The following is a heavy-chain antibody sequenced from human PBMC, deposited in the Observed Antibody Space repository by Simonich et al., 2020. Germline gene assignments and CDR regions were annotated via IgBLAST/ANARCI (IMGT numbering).Heavy chain of an antibody. CDR1: GGSISSYY. J-gene: IGHJ4*02. D-gene: IGHD5-12*01. CDR2: IYYRGST. CDR3: ARHDRWLQFYFDY. Sequence: QVQLQESGPGLVKPSETLSLTCTVSGGSISSYYWSWIRPPPGKGLGWIGYIYYRGSTNYNPSLKSRVTISVDTSKNQFSLKLSSVTAADTAVYYCARHDRWLQFYFDYWGQGTLVTVSS. V-gene: IGHV4-59*08.